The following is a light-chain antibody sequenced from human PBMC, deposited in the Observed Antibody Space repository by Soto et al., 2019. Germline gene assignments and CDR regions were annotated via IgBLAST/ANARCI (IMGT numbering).Light chain of an antibody. CDR2: DAS. Sequence: DIQTTNNTCTLSASVGDRDTISCRASQSISNWLAWYQQKPGKAPKLLIYDASSLESGVPARFSGSGSGTEFTLTISSLQPDDFATYYCQQYNSFRTFGQGTKV. CDR3: QQYNSFRT. CDR1: QSISNW. V-gene: IGKV1-5*01. J-gene: IGKJ1*01.